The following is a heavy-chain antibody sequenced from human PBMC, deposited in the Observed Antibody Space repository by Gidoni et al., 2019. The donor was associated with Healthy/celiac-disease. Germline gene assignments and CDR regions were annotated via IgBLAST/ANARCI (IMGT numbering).Heavy chain of an antibody. J-gene: IGHJ6*03. CDR2: IKSKTDGGTT. Sequence: EVQLVESGGGLVKRGGSLRLSCAASGFTFSTAWMSWVRQAPGKGLGWVGRIKSKTDGGTTDYAAPVKGRFTISRDDSKNTLYLQMNSLKTEDTDVYYCTTDVITIFGKSYYYYYMDVWGKGTTVTVSS. CDR1: GFTFSTAW. CDR3: TTDVITIFGKSYYYYYMDV. D-gene: IGHD3-3*01. V-gene: IGHV3-15*01.